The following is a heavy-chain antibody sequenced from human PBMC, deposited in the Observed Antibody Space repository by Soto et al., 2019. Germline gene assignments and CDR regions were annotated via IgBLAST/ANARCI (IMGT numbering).Heavy chain of an antibody. V-gene: IGHV1-58*02. CDR1: GFTFTSSA. CDR2: IAVGSGDT. J-gene: IGHJ5*02. D-gene: IGHD3-22*01. CDR3: AAEGTYYYDSSGYEVWFDP. Sequence: SVKVSCKASGFTFTSSAMHWVRQARGQRPEWIGWIAVGSGDTKYAQKFQERVIIARDMPTSTAYMEMSSLRSDDTAVYYCAAEGTYYYDSSGYEVWFDPWGQ.